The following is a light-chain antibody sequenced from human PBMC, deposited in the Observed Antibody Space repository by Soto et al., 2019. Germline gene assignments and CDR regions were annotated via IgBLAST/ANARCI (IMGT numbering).Light chain of an antibody. V-gene: IGKV3-15*01. CDR1: QSVSSN. Sequence: EIVMTQSPATLSVSPGERATLSCRASQSVSSNLAWYQQKPGQAPRLLIYGASTRATGIPARFSGSRSGTEITLTISSLQSEDFAVYYCQHYNNWPRTFGQGTKVEIK. J-gene: IGKJ1*01. CDR2: GAS. CDR3: QHYNNWPRT.